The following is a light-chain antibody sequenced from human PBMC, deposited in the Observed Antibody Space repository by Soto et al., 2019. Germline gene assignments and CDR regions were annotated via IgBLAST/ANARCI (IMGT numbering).Light chain of an antibody. Sequence: DIQMTQSPSTLSASIGDRVTITCRASQRISSWLAWYQQKPGKAPKLRIYMASNLKSGVPSRFSGSGSGTECTLICSGLEADDLATANGQNYNDYARIFGQANKLEI. CDR2: MAS. V-gene: IGKV1-5*03. J-gene: IGKJ1*01. CDR3: QNYNDYARI. CDR1: QRISSW.